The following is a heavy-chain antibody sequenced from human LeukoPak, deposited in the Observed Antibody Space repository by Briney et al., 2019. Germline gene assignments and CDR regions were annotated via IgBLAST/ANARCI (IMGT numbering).Heavy chain of an antibody. J-gene: IGHJ5*02. CDR2: IIPIFGTA. CDR3: ARGNHYYDSSGYSDWFDP. D-gene: IGHD3-22*01. V-gene: IGHV1-69*05. CDR1: GGTFSSYA. Sequence: SVKVSCKASGGTFSSYAISWVRQAPGQGLEWMGGIIPIFGTANYAQKFQGRVTITRDTSASTAYMELSSLRSEDMAVYYCARGNHYYDSSGYSDWFDPWGQGTLVTVSS.